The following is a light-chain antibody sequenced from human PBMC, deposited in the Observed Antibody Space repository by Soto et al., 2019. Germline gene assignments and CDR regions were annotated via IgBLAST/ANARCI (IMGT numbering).Light chain of an antibody. CDR3: QQSYSTPFT. CDR1: QSISSY. J-gene: IGKJ3*01. Sequence: DIQMTQSPSSLSASVGDRVTITCRASQSISSYLNWYQQKPGKAPKLLIYAASSLQSGVPSRFSGSGSGTDFTLTISSPQPEDFATYYCQQSYSTPFTFGPGPKVDIK. CDR2: AAS. V-gene: IGKV1-39*01.